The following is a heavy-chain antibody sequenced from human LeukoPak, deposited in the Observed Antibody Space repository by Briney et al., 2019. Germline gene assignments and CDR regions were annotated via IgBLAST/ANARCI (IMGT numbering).Heavy chain of an antibody. J-gene: IGHJ4*02. Sequence: SDTLSLTCTISGGSVSSGNYYWSWLRQPPDKGLEWIGHIYYSGSTSYNPSLKSRVTMAVDTSKNRFSLKLSSVTAADAAVYYCARGYNRSSFDSWGQGTLVTVSS. CDR1: GGSVSSGNYY. V-gene: IGHV4-61*01. CDR3: ARGYNRSSFDS. CDR2: IYYSGST. D-gene: IGHD2-2*02.